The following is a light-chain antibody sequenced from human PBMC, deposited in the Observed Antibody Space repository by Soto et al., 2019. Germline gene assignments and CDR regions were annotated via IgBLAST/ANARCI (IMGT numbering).Light chain of an antibody. Sequence: QSLLTQPPSASGTPGQRVTISCSGGASNIGRNTVNWYQDLPGTAPKLLISSDNKRPSGVPDRFSGSKSGTSASLAISGLQSEDEADYYCSVWDDSLNGPVFGGGTKLTVL. J-gene: IGLJ3*02. CDR2: SDN. V-gene: IGLV1-44*01. CDR1: ASNIGRNT. CDR3: SVWDDSLNGPV.